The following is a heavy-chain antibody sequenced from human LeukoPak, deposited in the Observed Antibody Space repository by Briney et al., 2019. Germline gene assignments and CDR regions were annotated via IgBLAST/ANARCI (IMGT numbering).Heavy chain of an antibody. CDR2: IYTSGST. CDR1: GGSISSHY. Sequence: PSETPSLTCTVSGGSISSHYWSWIRQPPGKGLEWIGYIYTSGSTNYNPSLKSRVTISVDTSKNQFSLKLSSVTAADTAVYYCARQGWELLQGWDYYYYYYMDVWGKGTTVTVSS. J-gene: IGHJ6*03. D-gene: IGHD1-26*01. V-gene: IGHV4-4*09. CDR3: ARQGWELLQGWDYYYYYYMDV.